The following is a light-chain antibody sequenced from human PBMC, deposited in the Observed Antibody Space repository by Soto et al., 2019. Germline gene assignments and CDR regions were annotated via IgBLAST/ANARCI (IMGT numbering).Light chain of an antibody. Sequence: QSVLTQPPSASGTPGQRVTVSCSGSSSNIGSNHVYWYQQFPGSAPKLLIHSNNQRPSGAPDRFSGSKSGTSASLAISGLRSGDEADYYCAAWDDSLSGVVFGGGTQLTVL. CDR1: SSNIGSNH. CDR3: AAWDDSLSGVV. V-gene: IGLV1-47*02. J-gene: IGLJ2*01. CDR2: SNN.